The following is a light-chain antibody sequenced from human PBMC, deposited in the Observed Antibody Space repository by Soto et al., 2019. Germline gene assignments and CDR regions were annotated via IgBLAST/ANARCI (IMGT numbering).Light chain of an antibody. Sequence: QSALAQPAAVSGSPGQSSTISGRGTNSDVGGYNYVSWYQQHPGKAPKLMIYEVSNRPSGVSNRFSGSKSGNTASLTIAGLQAEDEADYYCSSYTSSSTLYVFGTGTKVTVL. V-gene: IGLV2-14*01. J-gene: IGLJ1*01. CDR2: EVS. CDR1: NSDVGGYNY. CDR3: SSYTSSSTLYV.